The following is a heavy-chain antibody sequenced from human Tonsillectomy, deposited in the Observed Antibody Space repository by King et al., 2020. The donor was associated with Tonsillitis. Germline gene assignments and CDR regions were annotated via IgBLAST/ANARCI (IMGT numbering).Heavy chain of an antibody. CDR1: RFTFDDYA. V-gene: IGHV3-9*01. CDR3: AKDLGGSGTYGYYFDY. Sequence: VQLVESGGGLVQPGRSLRLSCAASRFTFDDYAMHWVRPAPGKGLEWVSSSSWDSGRIGYADSVKGRFTNSRDNANNSLYLQMNSLRAEDTALYYCAKDLGGSGTYGYYFDYWGQGTLVTVSS. CDR2: SSWDSGRI. D-gene: IGHD1-26*01. J-gene: IGHJ4*02.